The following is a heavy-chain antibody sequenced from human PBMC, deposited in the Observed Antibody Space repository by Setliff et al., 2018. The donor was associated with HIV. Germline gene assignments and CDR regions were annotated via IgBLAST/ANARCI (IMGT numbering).Heavy chain of an antibody. Sequence: SETLSLTCAVSGYSISSSHWWGWIRQPPGKGLEWIGYIYYSGSTNYNPSLKSRVTMSVDTSKNRFSLKLSSVTAADTAVYYCARAGYHGSISYWEYFHYWGQGTLVTVSS. V-gene: IGHV4-28*03. CDR2: IYYSGST. CDR3: ARAGYHGSISYWEYFHY. J-gene: IGHJ1*01. D-gene: IGHD3-22*01. CDR1: GYSISSSHW.